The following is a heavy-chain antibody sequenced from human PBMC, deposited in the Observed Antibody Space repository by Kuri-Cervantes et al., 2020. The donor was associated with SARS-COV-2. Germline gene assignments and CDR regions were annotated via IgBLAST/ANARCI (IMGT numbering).Heavy chain of an antibody. CDR1: GFTVSSNY. CDR3: ARVRMPAYYFDY. V-gene: IGHV3-53*01. J-gene: IGHJ4*02. Sequence: GGSLRLSCAASGFTVSSNYMSWVRQAPGKGLEWVSVIYSGGSTYYADSVEGRFTISRDNSKNTLYLQMNSLRAEDTAVYYCARVRMPAYYFDYWGQGTLVTVSS. D-gene: IGHD2-2*01. CDR2: IYSGGST.